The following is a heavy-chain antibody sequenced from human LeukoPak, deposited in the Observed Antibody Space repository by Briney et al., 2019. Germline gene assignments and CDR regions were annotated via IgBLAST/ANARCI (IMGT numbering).Heavy chain of an antibody. J-gene: IGHJ4*02. CDR3: AKEDYYGSGSYLGY. CDR2: ISYDGSNE. V-gene: IGHV3-30*18. Sequence: GRSLRLSCAASGFTFSSYGMHWVRQAPGRGREWVAVISYDGSNEYYADSVKGRFTIPRDNSKNTVYMQMNSLRVEDTAVYYCAKEDYYGSGSYLGYWGQGTPVTVSS. D-gene: IGHD3-10*01. CDR1: GFTFSSYG.